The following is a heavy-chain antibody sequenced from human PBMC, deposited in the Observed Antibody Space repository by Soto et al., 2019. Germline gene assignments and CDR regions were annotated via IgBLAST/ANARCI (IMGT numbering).Heavy chain of an antibody. V-gene: IGHV3-23*01. CDR1: GFIFSHYA. Sequence: GGSLRLSCAASGFIFSHYAMSWVRQAPGKGLEWVSSISGTLSTYYADSVKGQFTISRDNSKNTLYLQINSLRPDDTAVYFCAKGYSTGWSEGYFDYWGQGALVTVSS. CDR3: AKGYSTGWSEGYFDY. CDR2: ISGTLST. D-gene: IGHD6-19*01. J-gene: IGHJ4*02.